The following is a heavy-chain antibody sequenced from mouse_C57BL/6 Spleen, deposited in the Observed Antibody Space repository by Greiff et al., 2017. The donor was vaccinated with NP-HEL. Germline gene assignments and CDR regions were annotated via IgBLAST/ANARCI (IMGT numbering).Heavy chain of an antibody. J-gene: IGHJ4*01. CDR2: INSDGGST. CDR1: EYAFPSHD. V-gene: IGHV5-2*01. CDR3: ARLNYGGAMDY. D-gene: IGHD2-4*01. Sequence: EVKLVESGGGLVQPGESLKLSCESTEYAFPSHDMSWVRQTPEKRLELVAAINSDGGSTYYPDTMERRFIISRDNTKKTLYLQMSSLRSEDTALYYCARLNYGGAMDYWGQGTSVTVSS.